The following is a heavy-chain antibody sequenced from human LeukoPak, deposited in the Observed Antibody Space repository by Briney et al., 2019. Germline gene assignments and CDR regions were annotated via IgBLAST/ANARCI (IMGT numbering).Heavy chain of an antibody. CDR2: INYSGNT. D-gene: IGHD2-15*01. V-gene: IGHV4-59*08. J-gene: IGHJ3*02. Sequence: SETLSVTCTVSGGSISGYYWSWIRQPPGKGLGWIGYINYSGNTNYNPSLKSRVTMSVDTSKNQFSLKLTSVTAADTAVYYCARRFVGYASTWGASDIWGQGTMVTVSS. CDR1: GGSISGYY. CDR3: ARRFVGYASTWGASDI.